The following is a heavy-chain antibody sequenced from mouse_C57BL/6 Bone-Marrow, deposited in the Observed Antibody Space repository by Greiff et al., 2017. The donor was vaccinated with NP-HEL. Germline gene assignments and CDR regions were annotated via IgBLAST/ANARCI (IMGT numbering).Heavy chain of an antibody. CDR2: IYPRSGNT. V-gene: IGHV1-81*01. CDR1: GYTFTSYG. D-gene: IGHD2-4*01. CDR3: ARDGYYDYDGGYAMDY. J-gene: IGHJ4*01. Sequence: QVQLQQSGAELARPGASVKLSCKASGYTFTSYGISLVKQTSKHGAPALFWIYPRSGNTYYNEKFKGKATLTADKSSSTAYMELRSLTSEDSAVYFCARDGYYDYDGGYAMDYWGQGTSVTVSS.